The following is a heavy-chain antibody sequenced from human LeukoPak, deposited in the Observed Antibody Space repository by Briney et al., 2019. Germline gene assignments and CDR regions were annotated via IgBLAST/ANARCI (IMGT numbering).Heavy chain of an antibody. CDR1: GGSISSGDYY. Sequence: SQTLSLTCTVSGGSISSGDYYWSWIRQPPGKGLEWIGYIYYGGSSYYNPSLKSRVTISVDTSKNQFSLKLSSVTAADTAVYYCARGGMVRGVIYWGQGTLVTVSS. D-gene: IGHD3-10*01. CDR3: ARGGMVRGVIY. J-gene: IGHJ4*02. V-gene: IGHV4-30-4*01. CDR2: IYYGGSS.